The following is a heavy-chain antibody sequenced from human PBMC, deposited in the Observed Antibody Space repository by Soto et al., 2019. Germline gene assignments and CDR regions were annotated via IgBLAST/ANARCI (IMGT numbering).Heavy chain of an antibody. D-gene: IGHD1-1*01. CDR1: GYTFTSYD. CDR3: ARRAETNGWNGFGADKYYYDF. Sequence: QVQLVQSGAEVRKPGASVKVSCEASGYTFTSYDIYWVRQATGQGLEWMGWMNPNTGNSGYAQKFQGRVTMTSGTSISTAHMELSCLRSEDTAVYYCARRAETNGWNGFGADKYYYDFWGQGTLVTVSS. CDR2: MNPNTGNS. V-gene: IGHV1-8*01. J-gene: IGHJ4*02.